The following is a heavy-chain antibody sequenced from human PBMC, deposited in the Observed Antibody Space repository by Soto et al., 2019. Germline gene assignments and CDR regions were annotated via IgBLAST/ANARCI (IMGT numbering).Heavy chain of an antibody. D-gene: IGHD2-2*02. CDR2: ISSSSSYT. CDR1: GFTFSDYY. J-gene: IGHJ6*02. Sequence: QVQLVESGGGLVKPGGSLRLSCAASGFTFSDYYMSWIRQAPGKGLEWVSYISSSSSYTNYADSVKGRFTISRDNAKNSLYLQMKSLRAEDTAVYYCARPLHPCSSTSCYNYYYYYGMDVWGQGTTVTVSS. CDR3: ARPLHPCSSTSCYNYYYYYGMDV. V-gene: IGHV3-11*06.